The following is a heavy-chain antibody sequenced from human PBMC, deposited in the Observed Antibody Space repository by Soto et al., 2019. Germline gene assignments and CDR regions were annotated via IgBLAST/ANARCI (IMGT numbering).Heavy chain of an antibody. D-gene: IGHD2-2*01. V-gene: IGHV3-23*01. Sequence: GGSLRLSCAASGFTFSSYAMSWVRQAPGKGLEWVSAISGSGGSTYYADSVKGRFTISRDNSKNTLYLEMNSLRAEDTAVYYCARASCAVVVPAALDYWGQGTLVTVSS. CDR1: GFTFSSYA. CDR2: ISGSGGST. CDR3: ARASCAVVVPAALDY. J-gene: IGHJ4*02.